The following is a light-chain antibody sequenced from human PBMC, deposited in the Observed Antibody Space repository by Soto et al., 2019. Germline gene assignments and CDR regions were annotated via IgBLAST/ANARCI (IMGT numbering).Light chain of an antibody. CDR3: QQLNSYPRT. J-gene: IGKJ4*01. CDR1: QGISSY. CDR2: ATS. V-gene: IGKV1-9*01. Sequence: IQLTQSPSSLSASIGDRVTITCRASQGISSYLAWYQHKPGRAPKLLIFATSTLQSGVPSRFSGSGSGTDFTLTISSLHPEDFATYYCQQLNSYPRTFGGGTKVDIK.